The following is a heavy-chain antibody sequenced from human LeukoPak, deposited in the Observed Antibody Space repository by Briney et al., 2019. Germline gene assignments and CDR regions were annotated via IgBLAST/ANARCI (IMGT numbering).Heavy chain of an antibody. V-gene: IGHV4-31*03. CDR3: ARDGGEDYSNSGGFSFDY. CDR1: GGSIYRGGY. CDR2: IYYSGST. Sequence: SETLSLTCTVSGGSIYRGGYWSWIRQHPGEGLEWIGYIYYSGSTYYNPSLKSRVTISVDTSKNQFFLKLSSVTAADTAVYYCARDGGEDYSNSGGFSFDYWGQEPWSPSPQ. D-gene: IGHD4-11*01. J-gene: IGHJ4*01.